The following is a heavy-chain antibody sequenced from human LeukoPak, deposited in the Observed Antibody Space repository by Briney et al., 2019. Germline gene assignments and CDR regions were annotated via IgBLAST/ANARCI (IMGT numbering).Heavy chain of an antibody. J-gene: IGHJ5*02. CDR2: ISYDGSNK. CDR3: ARALALLFNWFDP. D-gene: IGHD2-21*01. Sequence: GGSLRLSSAASGFTFSSYAMHWVRQAPGKGLEWVAVISYDGSNKYYADSVRGRFTISRDNSKNTLYLQMNSLRAEDTAVYYCARALALLFNWFDPWGQGTLVTVSS. V-gene: IGHV3-30-3*01. CDR1: GFTFSSYA.